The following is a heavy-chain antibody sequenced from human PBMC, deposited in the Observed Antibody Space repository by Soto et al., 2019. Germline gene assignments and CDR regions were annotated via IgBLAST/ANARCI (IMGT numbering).Heavy chain of an antibody. J-gene: IGHJ4*02. CDR3: AKIFAVAVPFDY. Sequence: EVQLLESGGGLVQPGGSLRLSCAASGFTFSSYAMSWVRQAPGQGLEWVSAISGSGGSTYYADSVKGRFTISRDNTKNTLYLQMNSLRAEDTAVYYCAKIFAVAVPFDYWGQGTLVTVSS. CDR1: GFTFSSYA. V-gene: IGHV3-23*01. D-gene: IGHD6-19*01. CDR2: ISGSGGST.